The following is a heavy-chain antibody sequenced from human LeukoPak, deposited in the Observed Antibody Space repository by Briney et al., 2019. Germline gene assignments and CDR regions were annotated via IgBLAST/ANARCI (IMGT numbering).Heavy chain of an antibody. CDR3: ARESGKFDY. V-gene: IGHV3-43*02. CDR2: ISGDGVST. CDR1: GLPIADFA. J-gene: IGHJ4*02. Sequence: GGSLRLSCVASGLPIADFAMHWVRQAPGKGLEWVSLISGDGVSTFYADSAKGRSSISRDNSKNSLSLEMNSLRTEDTAMYYCARESGKFDYWGQGTLVAVSS.